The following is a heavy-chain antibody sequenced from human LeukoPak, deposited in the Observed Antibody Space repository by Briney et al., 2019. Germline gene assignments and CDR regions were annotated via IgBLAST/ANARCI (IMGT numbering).Heavy chain of an antibody. CDR2: ISPTGAGT. D-gene: IGHD2-2*02. V-gene: IGHV3-23*01. Sequence: PGGSLRLSCAASGFTFSSYGMHWVRQAPGKGLEWVSAISPTGAGTYYADSVKGLFTISRDNSKNTLYLQMNSLRAEDTAVYYCAKYTERAFDIWGQGTMVTVSS. CDR3: AKYTERAFDI. J-gene: IGHJ3*02. CDR1: GFTFSSYG.